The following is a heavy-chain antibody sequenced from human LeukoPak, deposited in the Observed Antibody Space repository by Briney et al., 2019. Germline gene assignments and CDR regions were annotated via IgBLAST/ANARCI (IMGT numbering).Heavy chain of an antibody. CDR3: ASGGSYGGNQGYYYYFYEDV. CDR2: IYYSGST. V-gene: IGHV4-59*11. CDR1: GGSISSHY. J-gene: IGHJ6*03. Sequence: SETLSLTCTVSGGSISSHYWSWIRQPPGKGLEWIGYIYYSGSTNYNPSLKSRVTISVDTSKNQFPLKLSSVTAADTAVYYCASGGSYGGNQGYYYYFYEDVWGKGTTVTVSS. D-gene: IGHD3-16*01.